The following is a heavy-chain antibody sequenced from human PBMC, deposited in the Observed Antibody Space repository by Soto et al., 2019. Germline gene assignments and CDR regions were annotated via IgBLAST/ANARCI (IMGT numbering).Heavy chain of an antibody. CDR2: IKMDASEK. D-gene: IGHD3-10*01. CDR1: GXTLGSYG. Sequence: GSLRLSCAASGXTLGSYGMSWVRQAPGKGLEWLATIKMDASEKKYVDSVKGRFTMSRDNAKNSLYPQMDSLRAQDTALYYCERDSGYGSGASVKHYLDYWGHGTLGTVSS. CDR3: ERDSGYGSGASVKHYLDY. J-gene: IGHJ4*01. V-gene: IGHV3-7*03.